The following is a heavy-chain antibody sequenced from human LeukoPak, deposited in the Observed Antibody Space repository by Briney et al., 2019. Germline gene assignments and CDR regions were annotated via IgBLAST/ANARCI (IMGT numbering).Heavy chain of an antibody. Sequence: EASVKVSCKASGFTFTSSAMQWVRQARGQRLEWIGWIVVGSGNRNYAQKFQERVSITRDMSTRTAYMELSSLRSEDTAVYYCAAGTAGRPEYFQHWGQGTLVTVS. V-gene: IGHV1-58*02. CDR2: IVVGSGNR. J-gene: IGHJ1*01. CDR3: AAGTAGRPEYFQH. CDR1: GFTFTSSA. D-gene: IGHD6-6*01.